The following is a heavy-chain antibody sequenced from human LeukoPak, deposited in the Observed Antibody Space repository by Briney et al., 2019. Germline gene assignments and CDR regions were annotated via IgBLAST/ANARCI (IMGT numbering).Heavy chain of an antibody. CDR2: IYYSGST. V-gene: IGHV4-61*01. CDR1: GGSVSSGSYY. J-gene: IGHJ4*02. D-gene: IGHD5-18*01. CDR3: ARGPKYSYGPPRGY. Sequence: SETLSLTCTVSGGSVSSGSYYWSWIRQPPGKGLEWIGYIYYSGSTNYNPSLKSRVTISVDTSKNQFSLKLSSVTAADTAVYYCARGPKYSYGPPRGYWGQGTLVTVSS.